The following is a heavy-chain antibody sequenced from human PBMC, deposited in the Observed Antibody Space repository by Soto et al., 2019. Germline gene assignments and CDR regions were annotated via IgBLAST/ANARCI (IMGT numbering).Heavy chain of an antibody. D-gene: IGHD3-10*01. CDR1: GFTFSSYA. J-gene: IGHJ6*02. CDR2: ISGSGGST. Sequence: GGSLRLSCAASGFTFSSYAMSWVRQAPGKGLEWVSAISGSGGSTYYADSVKGRFTISRDNSKNTLYLQMNSLRAEDTAVYYCAKGHSVFGTYGMDVWGQGTTVTVSS. CDR3: AKGHSVFGTYGMDV. V-gene: IGHV3-23*01.